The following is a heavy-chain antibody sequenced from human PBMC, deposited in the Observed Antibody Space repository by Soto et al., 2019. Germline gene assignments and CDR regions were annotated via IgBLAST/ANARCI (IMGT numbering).Heavy chain of an antibody. CDR2: IYWNDDK. CDR3: AYRVVSRGSFDY. J-gene: IGHJ4*02. D-gene: IGHD3-10*01. V-gene: IGHV2-5*01. Sequence: QITLKESGPTLVKPTQTLTLTCSFSGFSLRTSEVSVGWIRQPPGKALEWLAFIYWNDDKRYSPSLQSRPTLTKDNSKKEVVLTMTIMDPLDTGTYYCAYRVVSRGSFDYRVQGTLVTLSS. CDR1: GFSLRTSEVS.